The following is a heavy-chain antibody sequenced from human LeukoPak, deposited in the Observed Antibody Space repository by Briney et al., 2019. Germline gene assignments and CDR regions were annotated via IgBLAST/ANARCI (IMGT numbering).Heavy chain of an antibody. CDR3: ARDTSMVSDFDY. J-gene: IGHJ4*02. D-gene: IGHD3-10*01. CDR2: ISDYNGNT. Sequence: ASVKVSCKASGYTFTNYGISWVRQAPGQGLEWMGWISDYNGNTNYAQKVQGRITMTTDTSTSTAYMELRSLRSDDTAVYYCARDTSMVSDFDYWGQGTLVTVSS. V-gene: IGHV1-18*01. CDR1: GYTFTNYG.